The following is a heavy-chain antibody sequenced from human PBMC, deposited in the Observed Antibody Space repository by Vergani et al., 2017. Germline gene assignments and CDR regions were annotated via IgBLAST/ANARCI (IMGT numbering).Heavy chain of an antibody. CDR1: GFSFSGYW. J-gene: IGHJ5*01. V-gene: IGHV3-74*01. Sequence: EVQLVESGGGLIHPGGSLRLSCEGSGFSFSGYWMHWVRQSPEKGLVWVSRIKSDGSITNYADSVKGRFTISRDNAKNTLYLETNSLRGDDTAIYHCVRARCSGPCFMSNWFDSWGQGTLVTVSS. CDR3: VRARCSGPCFMSNWFDS. CDR2: IKSDGSIT. D-gene: IGHD5-12*01.